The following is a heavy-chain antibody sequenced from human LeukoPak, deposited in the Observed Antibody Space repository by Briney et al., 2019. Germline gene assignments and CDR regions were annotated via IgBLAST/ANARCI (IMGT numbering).Heavy chain of an antibody. J-gene: IGHJ4*02. D-gene: IGHD2-15*01. CDR3: ARDAISGGTIRNPGY. CDR2: INPNTGGT. V-gene: IGHV1-2*02. CDR1: GYTFTCYY. Sequence: GASVKVSCKASGYTFTCYYIHWVRQAPGRGLEWMGWINPNTGGTNYAQKFQGRVTMTGDTSISTAYMELSRLRSDDTAVYYCARDAISGGTIRNPGYWGQGTLVTVSS.